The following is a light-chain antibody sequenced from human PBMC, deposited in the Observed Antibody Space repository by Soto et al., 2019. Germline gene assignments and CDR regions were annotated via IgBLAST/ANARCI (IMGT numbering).Light chain of an antibody. J-gene: IGKJ4*01. Sequence: GMTQSPATLSVSPGERATLSCRASQSVSSNLAWYQQKPGQAPRLLIFGASTRAAGIPARFSGSGSGTECTLTISSLQSEDFAVYYCQQYSNWPLTFGGGTKVDIK. CDR2: GAS. CDR3: QQYSNWPLT. CDR1: QSVSSN. V-gene: IGKV3-15*01.